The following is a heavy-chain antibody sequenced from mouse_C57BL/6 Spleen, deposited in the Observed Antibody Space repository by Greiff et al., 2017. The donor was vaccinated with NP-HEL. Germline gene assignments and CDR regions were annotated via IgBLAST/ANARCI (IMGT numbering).Heavy chain of an antibody. CDR2: ISSGSSTI. V-gene: IGHV5-17*01. CDR1: GFTFSDYG. D-gene: IGHD1-1*01. J-gene: IGHJ3*01. CDR3: ARTHYGSWFAY. Sequence: DVQLVESGGGLVKPGGSLKLSCAASGFTFSDYGMHWVRQAPEKGLEWVAYISSGSSTIYYADTVKGRFTISRDNAKNTLFLQMTRLRYEVTARYYCARTHYGSWFAYWGQGTLVTVSA.